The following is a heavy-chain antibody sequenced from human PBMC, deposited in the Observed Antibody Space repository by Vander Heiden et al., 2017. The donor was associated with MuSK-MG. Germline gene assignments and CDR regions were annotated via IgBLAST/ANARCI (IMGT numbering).Heavy chain of an antibody. V-gene: IGHV1-24*01. CDR3: ATEAPEFSRYCGGGGCYSRSLYS. CDR1: GYTLIELS. CDR2: FDPEDAKT. D-gene: IGHD2-15*01. J-gene: IGHJ5*02. Sequence: QVQLVQSGAEVKKPGASVKVSCKVSGYTLIELSIHWVRQAPGKGLEWMGGFDPEDAKTIYAQKFQGSVTMTEDTSTDTAYMELSSRRSEDTAVYYWATEAPEFSRYCGGGGCYSRSLYSWGQGTLVTVSS.